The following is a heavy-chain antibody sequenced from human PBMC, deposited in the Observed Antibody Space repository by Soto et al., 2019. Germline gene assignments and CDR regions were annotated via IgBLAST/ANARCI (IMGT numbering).Heavy chain of an antibody. D-gene: IGHD2-21*01. J-gene: IGHJ4*02. V-gene: IGHV1-18*01. CDR3: ARGPKLEPPIPSDY. CDR1: GYTFTSFG. CDR2: ISGYNGNT. Sequence: QVQLVQSGPEVKKPGASVKVSCKASGYTFTSFGITWVRQAPGQGLEWVGWISGYNGNTNYAQKLQDRVTMTTDTSTRTAYMELMSLRSDDTAVYYCARGPKLEPPIPSDYWGQGTLVTVSS.